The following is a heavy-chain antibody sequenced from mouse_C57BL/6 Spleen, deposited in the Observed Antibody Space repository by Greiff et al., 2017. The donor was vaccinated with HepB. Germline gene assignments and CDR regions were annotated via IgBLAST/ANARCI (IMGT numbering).Heavy chain of an antibody. CDR1: GFNIKDYY. CDR3: ARWSTTGYYFDY. J-gene: IGHJ2*01. CDR2: IDPEDGET. D-gene: IGHD1-1*01. V-gene: IGHV14-2*01. Sequence: VHVKQSGAELVKPGASVKLSCTASGFNIKDYYMHWVKQRTEQGLEWIGRIDPEDGETKYAPKFQGKATITADTSSNTAYLQLSSLTSEDTAVYYCARWSTTGYYFDYWGQGTTLTVSS.